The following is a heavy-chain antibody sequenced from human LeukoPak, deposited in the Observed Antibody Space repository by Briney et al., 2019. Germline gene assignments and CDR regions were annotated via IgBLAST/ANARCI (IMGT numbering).Heavy chain of an antibody. Sequence: SETLSLTCTVSGGSISSSSYYWGWIRQPPGKGLEWIGSIYYSGSTYYNPSLKSRVTISVDTSKNQSSLKLSSVTAADTAVYYCARHYYDNLYSISWFDPWGQGTLVTVSS. CDR1: GGSISSSSYY. J-gene: IGHJ5*02. CDR2: IYYSGST. CDR3: ARHYYDNLYSISWFDP. V-gene: IGHV4-39*01. D-gene: IGHD3-22*01.